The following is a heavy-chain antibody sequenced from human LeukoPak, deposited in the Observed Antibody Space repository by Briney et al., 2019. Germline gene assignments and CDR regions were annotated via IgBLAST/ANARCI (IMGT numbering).Heavy chain of an antibody. Sequence: SETLSLTCTVSGGSISSYYWSWIRQPPGKGLEWIGYIYYSGSTNYNPSLKSRVTISVDTSKNQFSLRLTSVTAADTAVYYCATTINYYDSSGHYYNWFDPWGQGTLVTVSS. V-gene: IGHV4-59*01. D-gene: IGHD3-22*01. CDR1: GGSISSYY. CDR2: IYYSGST. J-gene: IGHJ5*02. CDR3: ATTINYYDSSGHYYNWFDP.